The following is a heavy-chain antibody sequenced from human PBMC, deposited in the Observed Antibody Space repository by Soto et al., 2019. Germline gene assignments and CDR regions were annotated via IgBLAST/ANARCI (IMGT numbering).Heavy chain of an antibody. CDR2: IRTKTNNYAS. CDR1: GFTFSGAA. Sequence: EVQLVESGGGLVQPGGSLRVSCEASGFTFSGAAMHWVRQASGKGLEWVGRIRTKTNNYASAYAESVNGRFTISRDDLKKSSYLQMYSLQIDDTGVYYCTPSFDSSDLRGWFDPWGQGTLVTVSS. J-gene: IGHJ5*02. D-gene: IGHD3-22*01. CDR3: TPSFDSSDLRGWFDP. V-gene: IGHV3-73*01.